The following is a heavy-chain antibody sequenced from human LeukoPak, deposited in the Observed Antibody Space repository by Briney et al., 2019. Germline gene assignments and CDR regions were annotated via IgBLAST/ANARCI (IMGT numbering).Heavy chain of an antibody. V-gene: IGHV4-39*01. CDR1: GGSISSSSYS. CDR2: IYYSGST. CDR3: ARQPDDSSGYFGWFDP. J-gene: IGHJ5*02. D-gene: IGHD3-22*01. Sequence: SETLSLTCTVSGGSISSSSYSWGWIRQPPGKGLEWIGSIYYSGSTYYNPSLKSRVTISVDTSKNQFSLKLSSVTAADTAVYYCARQPDDSSGYFGWFDPWGQGTLVTVSS.